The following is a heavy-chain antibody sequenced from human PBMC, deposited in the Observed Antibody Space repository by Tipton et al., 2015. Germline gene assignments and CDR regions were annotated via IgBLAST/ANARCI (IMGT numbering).Heavy chain of an antibody. CDR1: GFSITSGGSY. J-gene: IGHJ1*01. CDR2: IDYSGST. CDR3: ASGQWLVEGLPEYFQH. V-gene: IGHV4-31*03. D-gene: IGHD6-19*01. Sequence: TLSLTCSVSGFSITSGGSYWSWIRQHPGKGLEWIGNIDYSGSTVYNPSLNSRVSISVDTSKNHFSLNLTSVTAADTAVYYCASGQWLVEGLPEYFQHWGQGTLVTVPS.